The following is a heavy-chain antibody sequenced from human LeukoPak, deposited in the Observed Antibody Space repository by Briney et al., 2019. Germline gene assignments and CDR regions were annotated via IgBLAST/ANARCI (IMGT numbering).Heavy chain of an antibody. V-gene: IGHV3-53*01. CDR2: IHSGGTT. D-gene: IGHD6-19*01. J-gene: IGHJ4*02. CDR3: ARDRDSSGWYRR. CDR1: GFTVSSNY. Sequence: PGGSLSLSCAASGFTVSSNYMSWVRQAPGKGLEWVSGIHSGGTTYYADSVKGRFTISRDYSKNTLYLQMNGLRAEDTAVYYCARDRDSSGWYRRWGQGTLVTVSS.